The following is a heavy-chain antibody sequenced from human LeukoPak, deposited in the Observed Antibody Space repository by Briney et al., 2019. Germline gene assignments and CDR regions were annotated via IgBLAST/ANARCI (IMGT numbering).Heavy chain of an antibody. CDR3: ARDARSCGGDCYAWFDP. Sequence: SETLSLTCTVSGGSISSGGYYWSWIRQHPGKGLEWIGYIYYSGSTYYNPSLKSRVTISVDTSKNQFSLKLSSVTAAVTAVYYCARDARSCGGDCYAWFDPWGQGTLVTVSS. J-gene: IGHJ5*02. CDR2: IYYSGST. CDR1: GGSISSGGYY. V-gene: IGHV4-31*03. D-gene: IGHD2-21*02.